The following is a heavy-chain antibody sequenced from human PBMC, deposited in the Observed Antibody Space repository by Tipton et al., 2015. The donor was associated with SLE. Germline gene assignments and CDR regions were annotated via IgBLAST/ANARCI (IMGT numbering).Heavy chain of an antibody. CDR2: ISSSSSTI. CDR1: GFTFSSYS. J-gene: IGHJ4*02. D-gene: IGHD3-22*01. CDR3: ARDFDYDPKWNLDS. V-gene: IGHV3-48*01. Sequence: SLRLSCAASGFTFSSYSMNWVRQAPGKGLEWVSYISSSSSTIYYADSVKGRFTISRDNAKNSLYLQMNSLRAEDAAVYYCARDFDYDPKWNLDSWAQGTLVTVSS.